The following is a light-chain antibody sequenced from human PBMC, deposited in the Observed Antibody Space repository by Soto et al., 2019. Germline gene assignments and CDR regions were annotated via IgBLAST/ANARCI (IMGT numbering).Light chain of an antibody. CDR1: QSVSSSY. CDR3: QQYGDSPWT. CDR2: GAS. J-gene: IGKJ1*01. V-gene: IGKV3-20*01. Sequence: EIVLTQSPGPLSLSPGERATLSCRSSQSVSSSYLAWYQQKPGQAPRLLIYGASSRATGIPDRFSGSGSGTDCTLTISRLEPEDFAVYFCQQYGDSPWTFGQGTKVDIK.